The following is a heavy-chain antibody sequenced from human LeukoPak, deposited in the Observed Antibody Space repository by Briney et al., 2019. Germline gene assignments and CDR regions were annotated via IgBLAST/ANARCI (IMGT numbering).Heavy chain of an antibody. CDR1: GGSFSDYF. D-gene: IGHD2-21*01. V-gene: IGHV4-34*01. Sequence: SETLSLTCSVYGGSFSDYFWGWIRQAPGEGLELIGEINECGSTNYYPAFMTRVVVTVDRSKNDFSLTMNFVTAADTAVYYYARFSKITRGDWGDAFDIWGQGTTVIVSS. CDR2: INECGST. CDR3: ARFSKITRGDWGDAFDI. J-gene: IGHJ3*02.